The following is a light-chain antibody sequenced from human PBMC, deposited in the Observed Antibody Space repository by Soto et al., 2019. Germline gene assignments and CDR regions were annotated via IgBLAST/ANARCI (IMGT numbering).Light chain of an antibody. CDR3: AAWDDSLRGVV. Sequence: VLTQPPSASGTPGQRVTLSCAGSLSNIGSNFIYWYQQLPGSAPKLLINRNNERPSGVPDRFSGSKSGTSASLAISGLRSEDEADYHCAAWDDSLRGVVFGGGTKLTVL. CDR1: LSNIGSNF. J-gene: IGLJ2*01. V-gene: IGLV1-47*01. CDR2: RNN.